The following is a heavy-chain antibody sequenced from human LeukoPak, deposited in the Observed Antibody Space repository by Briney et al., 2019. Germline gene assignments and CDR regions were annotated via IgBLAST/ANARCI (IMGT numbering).Heavy chain of an antibody. V-gene: IGHV3-11*04. J-gene: IGHJ6*02. Sequence: GGSLRLSCAASGFIFSDHHMNWIRQAPGKGLEWVSYISSSGSIIYYADSVKGRFAISRDNAKNSLYLQMNSLRAEDTAVYYCTRSQYGSGSYYYYYYYGMDVWGQGTTVTVSS. CDR3: TRSQYGSGSYYYYYYYGMDV. CDR2: ISSSGSII. D-gene: IGHD3-10*01. CDR1: GFIFSDHH.